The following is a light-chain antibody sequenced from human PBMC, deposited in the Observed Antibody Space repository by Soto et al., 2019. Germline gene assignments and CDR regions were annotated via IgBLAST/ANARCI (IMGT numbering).Light chain of an antibody. CDR3: QQYSSLPHT. V-gene: IGKV3-20*01. Sequence: ESVLTQSPGTLSLSPGDRATLSCRASQSVTNSYFAWYQQKPGQAPRLLIYGISSRATGIPDRFSGSGSGTDFTLTISRLEPEDFVVYYCQQYSSLPHTFGQGTNLEVK. J-gene: IGKJ2*01. CDR1: QSVTNSY. CDR2: GIS.